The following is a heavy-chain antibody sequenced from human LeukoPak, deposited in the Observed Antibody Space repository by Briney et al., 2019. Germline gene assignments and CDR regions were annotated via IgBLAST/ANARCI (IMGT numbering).Heavy chain of an antibody. CDR3: GKNRLGQQYADAFEI. CDR2: IRYDGSDK. J-gene: IGHJ3*02. D-gene: IGHD6-13*01. CDR1: GLAFSNCD. V-gene: IGHV3-30*02. Sequence: GGSLRLSCGAYGLAFSNCDMHWVRQAPGKGLEWVAFIRYDGSDKYYVDSVKDRFIISRDNSNNILYLQMNSLTADDTALYYCGKNRLGQQYADAFEIWGQGTMV.